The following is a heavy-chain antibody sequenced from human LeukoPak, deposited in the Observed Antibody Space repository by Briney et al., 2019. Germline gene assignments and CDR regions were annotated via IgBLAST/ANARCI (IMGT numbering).Heavy chain of an antibody. J-gene: IGHJ6*03. Sequence: GASVKVSCKSSAYTFTSYGISWVRQAPGQGLGWMGWISAYNGNTNYAQKLQGRVTMTTGTSTSTAYMELRSLRSDDTAVYYCARVSDFWCGYYPDYYYNYMDVWGKGTTVTVSS. CDR2: ISAYNGNT. CDR3: ARVSDFWCGYYPDYYYNYMDV. V-gene: IGHV1-18*01. D-gene: IGHD3-3*01. CDR1: AYTFTSYG.